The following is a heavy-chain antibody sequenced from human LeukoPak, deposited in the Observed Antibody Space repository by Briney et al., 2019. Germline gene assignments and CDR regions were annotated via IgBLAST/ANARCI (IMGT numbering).Heavy chain of an antibody. D-gene: IGHD4-23*01. V-gene: IGHV4-34*01. J-gene: IGHJ6*03. CDR2: INHGGSN. CDR3: ARGGGYNYMDV. CDR1: GVSFSDYD. Sequence: ADTLSLPCVVYGVSFSDYDWSCIPQPPGKGLEWVGEINHGGSNNYNPSLKSRVTMLVDTTMNQFSLEVSSVTAADTAVYYCARGGGYNYMDVWGKGTTVTVSS.